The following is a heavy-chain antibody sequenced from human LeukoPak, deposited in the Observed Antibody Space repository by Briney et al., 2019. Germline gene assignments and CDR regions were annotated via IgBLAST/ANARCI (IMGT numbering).Heavy chain of an antibody. D-gene: IGHD6-19*01. J-gene: IGHJ4*02. V-gene: IGHV2-5*02. CDR3: AHRRRGGWYDPLYDY. CDR1: GFSLSISGVG. CDR2: VYWDDDR. Sequence: SGPTLVKPTQTLTLTYTFSGFSLSISGVGVGRIRQPPGKALEWLALVYWDDDRRYSTSLKSRLTITKDTSNNQVVLTMTNMDPVDTATYYCAHRRRGGWYDPLYDYWGQGTLVTVSS.